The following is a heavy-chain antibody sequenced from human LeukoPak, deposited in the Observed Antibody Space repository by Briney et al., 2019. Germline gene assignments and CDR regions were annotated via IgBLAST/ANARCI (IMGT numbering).Heavy chain of an antibody. D-gene: IGHD3-10*01. CDR1: GFTFSSYA. V-gene: IGHV3-23*01. J-gene: IGHJ5*02. Sequence: GRSLRLSCAASGFTFSSYAMSWVRQAPGKGLEWVSSISGSGTNTYYADSVKGRFTISRDNSRNLLFLQMSSLRVEDTAVYYCAKRRHYYGSGDYYRDPWGQGTLVTVSS. CDR2: ISGSGTNT. CDR3: AKRRHYYGSGDYYRDP.